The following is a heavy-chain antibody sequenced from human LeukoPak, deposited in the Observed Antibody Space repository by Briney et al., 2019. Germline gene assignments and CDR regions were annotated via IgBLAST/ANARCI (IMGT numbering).Heavy chain of an antibody. CDR3: ANSVSGSYLSAGDY. CDR1: GFTFSSYA. Sequence: PGRSLRLSCAASGFTFSSYAMHWVRQAPGKGLEWVAVVSYDGSTKYYADSVKGRFTISRDNSKNTLYLQMSSLRAEDTALYYCANSVSGSYLSAGDYWGQGTLVTVSS. CDR2: VSYDGSTK. D-gene: IGHD1-26*01. J-gene: IGHJ4*02. V-gene: IGHV3-30-3*01.